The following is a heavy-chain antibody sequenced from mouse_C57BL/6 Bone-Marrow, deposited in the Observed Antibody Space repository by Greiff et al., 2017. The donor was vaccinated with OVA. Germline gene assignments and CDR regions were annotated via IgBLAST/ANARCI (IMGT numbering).Heavy chain of an antibody. CDR2: IFPGSGST. Sequence: VQLQQSGPELVKPGASVKISCTASGYTFTDYSINWVKQSPGQGLEWIGWIFPGSGSTYYHEKFKGKATLTVDKSSSTAYMLLRCLASEDSEVYLCARWTMVTQWGQGNIVTVSA. D-gene: IGHD2-2*01. CDR3: ARWTMVTQ. CDR1: GYTFTDYS. J-gene: IGHJ2*01. V-gene: IGHV1-75*01.